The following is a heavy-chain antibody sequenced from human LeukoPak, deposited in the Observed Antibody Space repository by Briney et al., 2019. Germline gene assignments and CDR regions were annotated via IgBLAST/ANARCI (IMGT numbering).Heavy chain of an antibody. Sequence: GGSLRLSCAASGFTFSSYWMHWVRQAPGKGLVWVSRITSDGSSTSYADSVKGRFTISRDKAKNTLYLQMTSLRAEDRAVYYCARDSVLGGQGTLVTVSS. V-gene: IGHV3-74*01. CDR2: ITSDGSST. CDR1: GFTFSSYW. CDR3: ARDSVL. J-gene: IGHJ4*02.